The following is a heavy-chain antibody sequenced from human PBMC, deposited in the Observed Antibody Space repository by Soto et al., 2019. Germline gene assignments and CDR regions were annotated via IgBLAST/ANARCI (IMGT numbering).Heavy chain of an antibody. CDR3: ARRDGYNLDFDY. CDR1: GYTFTSYG. V-gene: IGHV1-18*01. J-gene: IGHJ4*02. CDR2: ISAYNGNT. D-gene: IGHD5-12*01. Sequence: ASVKVSCKASGYTFTSYGFSWVRQAPGQGLEWMGWISAYNGNTNYAQKLQGRVTMTTDTYNSTAYMEVRSLSSDDTAVYYCARRDGYNLDFDYWGQGTLVTVSS.